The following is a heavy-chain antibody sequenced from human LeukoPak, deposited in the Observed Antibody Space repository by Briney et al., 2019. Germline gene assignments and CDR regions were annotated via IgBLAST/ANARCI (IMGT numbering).Heavy chain of an antibody. Sequence: PGGSLRLSCAASGFTFSSYWMSWVRQAPGKGLEWVANIKQDGSEKYYVDSVKGRFTISRDNVKNSLYLQMNSLRPKDTAVYYCARASTKWIAALTYYNYYIDVCGKGTTVTVSS. D-gene: IGHD6-6*01. CDR3: ARASTKWIAALTYYNYYIDV. CDR1: GFTFSSYW. CDR2: IKQDGSEK. V-gene: IGHV3-7*01. J-gene: IGHJ6*03.